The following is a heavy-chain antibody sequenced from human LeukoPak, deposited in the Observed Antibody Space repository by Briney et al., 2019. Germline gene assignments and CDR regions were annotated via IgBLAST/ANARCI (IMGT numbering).Heavy chain of an antibody. Sequence: SETLSLTCTVSGGSISISGYYWAWIRQPPGKGPEWIGSIFYTGPTYYNPSLKSRVTISVDTSKNQFSLKLTSVTAADTALYFCARDSTRIQTGTTPWGQGTLVTVSS. CDR2: IFYTGPT. CDR3: ARDSTRIQTGTTP. D-gene: IGHD1-1*01. J-gene: IGHJ5*02. V-gene: IGHV4-39*07. CDR1: GGSISISGYY.